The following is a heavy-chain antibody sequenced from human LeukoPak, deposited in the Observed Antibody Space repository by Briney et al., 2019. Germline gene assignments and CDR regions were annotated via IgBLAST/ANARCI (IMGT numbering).Heavy chain of an antibody. CDR3: ARLLYDSSGYYYLDY. J-gene: IGHJ4*02. CDR2: ISSSSSYI. D-gene: IGHD3-22*01. V-gene: IGHV3-21*01. Sequence: GGSLRLSCAASGFTFSSYSMNWVRQAPGKGLEWVSSISSSSSYIYYADSVKGRFTISRDNAKNSLYLQMNSLRAEDTAVYYCARLLYDSSGYYYLDYWGQGTLVTVSS. CDR1: GFTFSSYS.